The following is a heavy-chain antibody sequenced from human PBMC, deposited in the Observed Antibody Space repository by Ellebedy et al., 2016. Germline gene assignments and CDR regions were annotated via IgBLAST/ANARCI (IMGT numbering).Heavy chain of an antibody. V-gene: IGHV3-15*01. J-gene: IGHJ4*02. CDR2: IKSNTEGGTT. CDR3: TSGGGTADY. Sequence: GGSLRLSXAASGFTFSNYAMNWVRQAPGKGLEWVGRIKSNTEGGTTDYAAPVTGRFSIARDDSKDILYLQMNSLKTEDTAVYYCTSGGGTADYWGQGTLVTVSS. D-gene: IGHD1-1*01. CDR1: GFTFSNYA.